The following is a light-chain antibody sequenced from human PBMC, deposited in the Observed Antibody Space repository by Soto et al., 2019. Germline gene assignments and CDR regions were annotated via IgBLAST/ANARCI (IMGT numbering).Light chain of an antibody. CDR2: AAS. CDR3: TECGYWPIP. CDR1: QSVNSK. V-gene: IGKV3-11*01. Sequence: VMTQSPCALSLSPGERATLSCRASQSVNSKVAWYQQKPGQPPRLLVYAASTRATGVPARFSGGGSGTEFILTISILEPEDFTVYCSTECGYWPIPSCQGRRLEI. J-gene: IGKJ5*01.